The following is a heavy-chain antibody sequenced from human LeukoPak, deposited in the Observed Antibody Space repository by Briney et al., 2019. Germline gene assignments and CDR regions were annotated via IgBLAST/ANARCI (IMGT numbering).Heavy chain of an antibody. CDR3: ARHSRSGTSTNYYMDX. V-gene: IGHV4-39*01. CDR1: GGSISSSSYY. CDR2: IYYSGST. Sequence: SETLSLTCTVSGGSISSSSYYWGWIRQPPGKGLEWIGSIYYSGSTYYNPSLKSRVTISVDTSKNQFSLKLSSVTAADTAVYYCARHSRSGTSTNYYMDXXXXXXXVTXXS. D-gene: IGHD2-2*01. J-gene: IGHJ6*03.